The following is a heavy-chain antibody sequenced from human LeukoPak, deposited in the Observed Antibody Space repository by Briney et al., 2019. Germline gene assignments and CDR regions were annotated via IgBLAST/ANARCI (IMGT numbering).Heavy chain of an antibody. CDR2: IRVYNGDT. CDR1: GYTFTSYG. D-gene: IGHD6-6*01. J-gene: IGHJ4*02. V-gene: IGHV1-18*01. Sequence: PSVIVSCMASGYTFTSYGISWVRQAPGQGLEWMGWIRVYNGDTNYAQQLQGRVTMTTDTSTSTAYMELRSLRSDDKAVYYCAREDLGSSSSDYWGQGALVTVSS. CDR3: AREDLGSSSSDY.